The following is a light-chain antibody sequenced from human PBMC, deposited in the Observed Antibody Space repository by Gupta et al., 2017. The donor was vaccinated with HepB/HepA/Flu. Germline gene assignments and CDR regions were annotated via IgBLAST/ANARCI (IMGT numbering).Light chain of an antibody. CDR2: DAA. CDR3: QRNWGSHPLT. J-gene: IGKJ4*01. V-gene: IGKV3D-20*01. Sequence: EIVLTQSPATLSLSPGERATLSCGARQSVRSSYLDWYQHKPGLAPRLLIYDAAISDRGITVRYSGSGSGTDLTLTISRRKLEDFAVYYYQRNWGSHPLTFGRGTKVEIK. CDR1: QSVRSSY.